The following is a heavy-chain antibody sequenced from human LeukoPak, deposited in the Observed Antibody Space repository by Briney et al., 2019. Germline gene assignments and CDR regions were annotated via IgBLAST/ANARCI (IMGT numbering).Heavy chain of an antibody. CDR2: INPSGGST. CDR1: GYTFTSYF. CDR3: AILHGFCSGGSCYSDFDY. D-gene: IGHD2-15*01. V-gene: IGHV1-46*01. J-gene: IGHJ4*02. Sequence: GASVKVSCKASGYTFTSYFMHWVRQAPGQGLEWMGLINPSGGSTSYAQMFQGRVTMTRDTSTSTVYMELSSLRSGDTAVYYCAILHGFCSGGSCYSDFDYWGQGTLVTVSS.